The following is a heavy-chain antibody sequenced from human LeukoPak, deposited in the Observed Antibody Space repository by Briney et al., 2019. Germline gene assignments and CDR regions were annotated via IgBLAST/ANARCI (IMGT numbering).Heavy chain of an antibody. CDR3: ARAVGTSRNFFDY. V-gene: IGHV4-30-4*07. Sequence: SETLSLTCAVSGGSISRSGYSWSWIRQPPGKGLDWIAYIYYTGSTYYNPSLKSRVTISVDTSKNQFSLNLSSVTAADTAMYYCARAVGTSRNFFDYWGQGTLVTVSS. CDR2: IYYTGST. D-gene: IGHD4-23*01. CDR1: GGSISRSGYS. J-gene: IGHJ4*02.